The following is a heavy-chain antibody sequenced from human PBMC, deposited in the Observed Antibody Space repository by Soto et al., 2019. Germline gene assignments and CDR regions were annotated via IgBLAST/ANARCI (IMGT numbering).Heavy chain of an antibody. CDR1: GGTFSSYT. CDR3: ARASRDGYNYGLDY. D-gene: IGHD5-12*01. V-gene: IGHV1-69*02. J-gene: IGHJ4*02. CDR2: IIPILGIA. Sequence: ASVKVSCKASGGTFSSYTISWVRQAPGQGLEWMGRIIPILGIANYAQKFQGRVTITADKSTSTAYMELSSLRSEDTAVYYCARASRDGYNYGLDYWGQGTLVTVSS.